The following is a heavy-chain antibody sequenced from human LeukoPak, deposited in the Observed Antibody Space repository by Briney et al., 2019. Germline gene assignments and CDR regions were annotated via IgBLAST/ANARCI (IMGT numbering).Heavy chain of an antibody. D-gene: IGHD5-18*01. CDR1: GFTFSSYA. Sequence: GGSLRLSCAASGFTFSSYAMSWVRQAPGKGLEWVSAISGSGGSTYYADSVKRRFTISRDNSKNTLYLQMNSLRAEDTAVYYCAKDQVRGYSYGIFDYWGQGTLVTVSS. CDR2: ISGSGGST. J-gene: IGHJ4*02. V-gene: IGHV3-23*01. CDR3: AKDQVRGYSYGIFDY.